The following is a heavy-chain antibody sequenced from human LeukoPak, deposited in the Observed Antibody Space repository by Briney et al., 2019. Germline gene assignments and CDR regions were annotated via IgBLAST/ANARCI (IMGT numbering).Heavy chain of an antibody. CDR3: ARKXPSGYASRXFDP. CDR2: INHSGST. CDR1: GGSFSGYY. V-gene: IGHV4-34*01. J-gene: IGHJ5*02. Sequence: PSETLSLTCAVYGGSFSGYYWSWIRQPPGKGLEWIGEINHSGSTNYNPSLKSRVTISVDTSKNQFSLKLSSVTAADTAVYYCARKXPSGYASRXFDPWGQGTLVTVS. D-gene: IGHD5-12*01.